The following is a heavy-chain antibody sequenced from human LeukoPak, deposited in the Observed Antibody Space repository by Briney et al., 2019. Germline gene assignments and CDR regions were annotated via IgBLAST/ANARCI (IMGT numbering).Heavy chain of an antibody. CDR3: ARGATGTSYYFDY. D-gene: IGHD1-1*01. J-gene: IGHJ4*02. Sequence: GGSLRLSCAASGFTFSSDWMSWVRQAPGKGLEGGANIKQDGSEKYYVDSVKGRFTISRDNAKNSLYLQMNSLRAEDTAVYYCARGATGTSYYFDYWGQGTLVPVSS. V-gene: IGHV3-7*01. CDR2: IKQDGSEK. CDR1: GFTFSSDW.